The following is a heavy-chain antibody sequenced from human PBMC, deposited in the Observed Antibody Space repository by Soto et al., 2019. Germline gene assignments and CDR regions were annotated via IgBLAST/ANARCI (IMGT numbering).Heavy chain of an antibody. CDR1: GYTFTSYY. D-gene: IGHD6-13*01. CDR2: INPSGGST. CDR3: SKEIAAAGTGFGGGDY. J-gene: IGHJ4*02. Sequence: EASVKVSCKASGYTFTSYYMHWVRQAPGQGLEWMGIINPSGGSTSYAQKFQGRVTMTRDTSTSTVYMELSSLRSEDTVVYYFSKEIAAAGTGFGGGDYWGQGTLVTVSS. V-gene: IGHV1-46*01.